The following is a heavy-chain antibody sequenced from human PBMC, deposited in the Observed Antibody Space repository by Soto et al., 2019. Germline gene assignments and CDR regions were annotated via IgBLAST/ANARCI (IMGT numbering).Heavy chain of an antibody. V-gene: IGHV6-1*01. CDR3: ARDWYSSSWYFKSAPWFDT. J-gene: IGHJ5*02. Sequence: SQTLSLTCAISGDSVSSNSAAWNWIRQSPSRGLEWLGRTYYRSKWYNDYAVSVKSRITINPDTSKNQFSLQLNSVTPEDTAVYYCARDWYSSSWYFKSAPWFDTWGQGTLVTVSS. D-gene: IGHD6-13*01. CDR1: GDSVSSNSAA. CDR2: TYYRSKWYN.